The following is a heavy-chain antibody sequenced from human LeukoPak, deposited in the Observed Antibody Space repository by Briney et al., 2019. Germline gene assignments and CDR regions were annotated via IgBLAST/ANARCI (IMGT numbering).Heavy chain of an antibody. CDR1: GFTFSSYS. CDR3: ARGNRAGYSGYGVYYYYGMDV. D-gene: IGHD5-12*01. J-gene: IGHJ6*02. Sequence: GGSLRLSCAASGFTFSSYSMNWVRQAPGKGLEWVSYISSSSSTIYYADSVKGRFTISRDNAKNSLYLRMNSLRAEDTAVYYCARGNRAGYSGYGVYYYYGMDVWGQGTTVTVSS. V-gene: IGHV3-48*01. CDR2: ISSSSSTI.